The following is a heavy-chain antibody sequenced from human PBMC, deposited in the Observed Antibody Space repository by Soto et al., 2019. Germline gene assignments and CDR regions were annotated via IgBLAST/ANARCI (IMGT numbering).Heavy chain of an antibody. CDR3: ARGPDYSNYSIDY. V-gene: IGHV4-34*01. D-gene: IGHD4-4*01. Sequence: SETLSLTCAVYGGSFSCYYWIWIRQPPGKGLEWIGEINHSGSTNYNPSLKSRVTISVDTSKNQFSLKLSSVTAADTAVYYCARGPDYSNYSIDYWGQGTLVTVSS. CDR1: GGSFSCYY. CDR2: INHSGST. J-gene: IGHJ4*02.